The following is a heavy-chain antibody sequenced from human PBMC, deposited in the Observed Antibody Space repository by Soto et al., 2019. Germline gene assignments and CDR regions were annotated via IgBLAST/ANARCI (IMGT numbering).Heavy chain of an antibody. CDR3: AKGKGGDYYYGMDV. V-gene: IGHV3-30*18. J-gene: IGHJ6*02. D-gene: IGHD3-16*01. Sequence: QVQLVESGGGVVQPGRSLRLSCAASGFTFSSYGMHWVRQAPGKGLEWVAVISYDGSNKYYADSVKGRFTISRDNSKNTLYLQMNSVSGEDTAVYYCAKGKGGDYYYGMDVWGQGTTVTVSS. CDR1: GFTFSSYG. CDR2: ISYDGSNK.